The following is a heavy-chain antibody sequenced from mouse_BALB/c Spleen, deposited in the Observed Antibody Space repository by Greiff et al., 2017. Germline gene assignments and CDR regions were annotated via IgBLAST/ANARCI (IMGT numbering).Heavy chain of an antibody. CDR2: IDPANGNT. J-gene: IGHJ2*01. CDR1: GFNIKDTY. V-gene: IGHV14-3*02. CDR3: ARGGMMTTGSFDY. D-gene: IGHD2-4*01. Sequence: EVQVVESGAELVKPGASVKLSCTASGFNIKDTYMHWVKQRPEQGLEWIGRIDPANGNTKYDPKFQGKATITADTSSNTAYLQLSSLTSEDTAGYYCARGGMMTTGSFDYWGQGTTLTVSS.